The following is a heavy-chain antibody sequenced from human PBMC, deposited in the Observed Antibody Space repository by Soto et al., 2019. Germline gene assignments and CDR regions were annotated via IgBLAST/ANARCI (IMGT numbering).Heavy chain of an antibody. CDR2: MNPNSGNT. D-gene: IGHD2-15*01. V-gene: IGHV1-8*01. CDR3: ARDGSWVVAAFDY. CDR1: GYTFTSYD. J-gene: IGHJ4*02. Sequence: GASVKVSCQASGYTFTSYDINWVRQATGQGLEWMGWMNPNSGNTGYAQKFQGRVTMTRNTSISTAYMELSSLRSEDTAVYYCARDGSWVVAAFDYWGQGTLVTVSS.